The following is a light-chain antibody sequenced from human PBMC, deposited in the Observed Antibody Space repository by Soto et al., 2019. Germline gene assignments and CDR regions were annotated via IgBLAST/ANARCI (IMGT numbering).Light chain of an antibody. CDR1: QTINNK. CDR3: QHYESWSPIT. V-gene: IGKV3-15*01. CDR2: DAF. J-gene: IGKJ5*01. Sequence: EIVLTQSPATLSVSPGERATLSCRASQTINNKLVWYQQKPGQPPRLLMSDAFTRVPGIPARFSGSGSGTEFILTISSLQSEDFAVYYCQHYESWSPITFGQGTRLEI.